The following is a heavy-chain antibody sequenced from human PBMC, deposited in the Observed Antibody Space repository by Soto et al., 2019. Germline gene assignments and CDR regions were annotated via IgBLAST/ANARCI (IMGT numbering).Heavy chain of an antibody. CDR2: ISSSGSTI. Sequence: EVQLVESGGGLVRPGGSLRHSCAASAFTFSSYEMNWVRQAPGKGLEWVSYISSSGSTIYYADSVKCRFTISRDNGKNLLYRQMNMLGAVDTAVYYCASGFGTHDYWGQGTLVTGSS. CDR1: AFTFSSYE. V-gene: IGHV3-48*03. CDR3: ASGFGTHDY. D-gene: IGHD3-10*01. J-gene: IGHJ4*02.